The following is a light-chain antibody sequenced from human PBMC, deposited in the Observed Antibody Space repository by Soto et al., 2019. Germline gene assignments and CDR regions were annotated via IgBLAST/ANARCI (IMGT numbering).Light chain of an antibody. V-gene: IGKV2-28*01. J-gene: IGKJ1*01. CDR1: QSLLDAAGRNL. Sequence: DIVMTQSPLSLPVTPGEPAYISCRSSQSLLDAAGRNLLDWYLQKPGQSPQPLIYLGSTRASGVXDXSSGSGSGTDVTLQISRVEAEDVWVYYCMQALQTPRTFGQGTKVEIK. CDR2: LGS. CDR3: MQALQTPRT.